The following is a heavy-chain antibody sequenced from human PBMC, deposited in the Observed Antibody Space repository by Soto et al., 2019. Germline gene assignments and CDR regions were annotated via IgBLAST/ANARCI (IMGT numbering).Heavy chain of an antibody. CDR3: TTDGIIVVVPAAGPEHWFDP. V-gene: IGHV3-15*01. Sequence: EVQLVESGGGLVKPGGSLRLSCAASGFTFSNAWMSWVRQAPGKGLEWVGRIKSKTDGGTTDYAAPVKGRFTISRDDSKNTLYLQMNSLKTEDTAVYYCTTDGIIVVVPAAGPEHWFDPWGQGTLVTVSS. CDR1: GFTFSNAW. CDR2: IKSKTDGGTT. J-gene: IGHJ5*02. D-gene: IGHD2-2*01.